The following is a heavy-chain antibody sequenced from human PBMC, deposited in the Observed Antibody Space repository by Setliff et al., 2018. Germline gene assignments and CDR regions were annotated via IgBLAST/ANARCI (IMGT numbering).Heavy chain of an antibody. D-gene: IGHD6-19*01. J-gene: IGHJ6*03. CDR3: ARAISGWYSAHYYYMDV. CDR1: GGSVNSGYDN. Sequence: SETLSLTCTVSGGSVNSGYDNWNWLRQPAGKGLEWLGQIYTSWSTNYNPSLKGRATLSIDASKRQFSLKLTSVTAADTAVYYCARAISGWYSAHYYYMDVWGKGTTVTVSS. V-gene: IGHV4-61*09. CDR2: IYTSWST.